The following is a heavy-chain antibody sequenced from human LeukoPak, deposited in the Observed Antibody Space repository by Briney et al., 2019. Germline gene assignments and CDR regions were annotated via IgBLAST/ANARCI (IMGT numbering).Heavy chain of an antibody. CDR1: GFTFSSYG. CDR2: ISYDGSNK. J-gene: IGHJ3*02. D-gene: IGHD2-2*01. Sequence: GRSLRLSCAASGFTFSSYGMHWVRQAPGKGLEWVAVISYDGSNKYYADSVKGRFTISRDNSKNTLYLQMNSLRAEDTAMYYCAKGGYCSSTSCKDAFDIWGQGTMVTVSS. CDR3: AKGGYCSSTSCKDAFDI. V-gene: IGHV3-30*18.